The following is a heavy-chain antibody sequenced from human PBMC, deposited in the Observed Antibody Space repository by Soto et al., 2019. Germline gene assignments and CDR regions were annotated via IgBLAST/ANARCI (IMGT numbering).Heavy chain of an antibody. J-gene: IGHJ3*02. CDR3: ASAKGYDSSGYYDAFDI. CDR1: GGSISSGGYS. D-gene: IGHD3-22*01. CDR2: IYHSGST. V-gene: IGHV4-30-2*01. Sequence: LSLTCAVSGGSISSGGYSWSWIRQPPGKGLEWIGYIYHSGSTYYNPSLKSRVTISVDRSKNQFSLKLSSVTAADTAVYYCASAKGYDSSGYYDAFDIWGQGTMVTVSS.